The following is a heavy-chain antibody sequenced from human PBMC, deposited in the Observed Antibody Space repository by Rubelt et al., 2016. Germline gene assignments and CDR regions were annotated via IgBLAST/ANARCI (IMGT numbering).Heavy chain of an antibody. V-gene: IGHV1-2*02. Sequence: TFTGYYMHWVRQAPGQGLEWMGWINPNGGGTNYAQKFQGRVTMTRDTSISTAYMELSRLRSDDTAVYYCAVVGVAARLYYYYGMDVWGQGTTVTVSS. CDR3: AVVGVAARLYYYYGMDV. D-gene: IGHD6-6*01. J-gene: IGHJ6*02. CDR1: TFTGYY. CDR2: INPNGGGT.